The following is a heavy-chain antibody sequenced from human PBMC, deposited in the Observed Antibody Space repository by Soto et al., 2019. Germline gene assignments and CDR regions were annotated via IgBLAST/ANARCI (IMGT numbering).Heavy chain of an antibody. V-gene: IGHV4-30-2*01. D-gene: IGHD1-7*01. Sequence: SETLSLTCAVSGGSISSGGYSWSWIRQPPGKGLEWIGYIYHSGSTYYNPSLKSRVTISVDRSKNQFSLKLSSVTAADTAVYYCARESSKTGTTSVGWFEPWGQGTLVTVSS. J-gene: IGHJ5*02. CDR2: IYHSGST. CDR3: ARESSKTGTTSVGWFEP. CDR1: GGSISSGGYS.